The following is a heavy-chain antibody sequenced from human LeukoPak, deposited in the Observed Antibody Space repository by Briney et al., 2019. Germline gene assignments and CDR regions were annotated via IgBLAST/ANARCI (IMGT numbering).Heavy chain of an antibody. V-gene: IGHV4-31*03. CDR3: ARVTLTYYYDSSGSKSHYYFDY. Sequence: PSQTLSLTCTVSGGSISSGGSYWSWIRQHPGKGLEWIGYISYSGSTSYNPSLKSRVTISVDTSKNQFSLKLSSVTAADTAVYYCARVTLTYYYDSSGSKSHYYFDYWGQGTLVTVSS. D-gene: IGHD3-22*01. CDR1: GGSISSGGSY. CDR2: ISYSGST. J-gene: IGHJ4*02.